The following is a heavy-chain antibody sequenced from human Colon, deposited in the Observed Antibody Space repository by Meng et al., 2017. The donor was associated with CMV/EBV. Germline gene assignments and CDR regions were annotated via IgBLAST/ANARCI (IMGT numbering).Heavy chain of an antibody. V-gene: IGHV4-61*05. D-gene: IGHD6-13*01. CDR1: GVSISSSGHY. Sequence: SATLSLTCVVSGVSISSSGHYWGWIRQPPGKGLEWIGYIYYSGSTDYNPSLKSRVTILVDTSKNQFSLKLNSVTAADTAVYYCARNADGSSWSYFDYWGQGTLVTVSS. CDR3: ARNADGSSWSYFDY. CDR2: IYYSGST. J-gene: IGHJ4*02.